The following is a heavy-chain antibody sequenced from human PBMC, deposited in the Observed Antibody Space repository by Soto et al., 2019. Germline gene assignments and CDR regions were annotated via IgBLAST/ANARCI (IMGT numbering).Heavy chain of an antibody. CDR2: IYYSGST. CDR3: ARFNAEYDILTGYYNPSGDAFDI. D-gene: IGHD3-9*01. CDR1: GGSISSSSYY. V-gene: IGHV4-39*01. J-gene: IGHJ3*02. Sequence: SETLSLTCTVSGGSISSSSYYWGWIRQPPGKGLEWIGSIYYSGSTYYNPSLKSRVTISVDTSKTHFSLKLSCVTAADTAVYYCARFNAEYDILTGYYNPSGDAFDIWGQGTMVTVSS.